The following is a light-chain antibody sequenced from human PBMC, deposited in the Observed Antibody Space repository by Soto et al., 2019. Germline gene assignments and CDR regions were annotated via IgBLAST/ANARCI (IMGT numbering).Light chain of an antibody. Sequence: SYELTQPPSVSVAPGQTARITCGGNNIGGKSVHWYQQEPGQAPVLVVYDDSDRPSGIPERFSGSNSVNTATLTISRVAAGDEADYYCQVSESGTGVFGTGTKVTVL. V-gene: IGLV3-21*02. CDR1: NIGGKS. CDR2: DDS. CDR3: QVSESGTGV. J-gene: IGLJ1*01.